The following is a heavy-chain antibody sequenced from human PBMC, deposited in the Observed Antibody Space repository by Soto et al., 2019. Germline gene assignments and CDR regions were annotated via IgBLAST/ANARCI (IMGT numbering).Heavy chain of an antibody. Sequence: SETLSLTCTVSGGSISSGGYYWSWIPQHPGKGLEWFGYIYNSGSTYSNPSLKRRVTISVDTTKNQFPLKLSSGTAADTAVYYCARVGYYDSSGSGLYFELWGQGTMVTVSS. CDR3: ARVGYYDSSGSGLYFEL. CDR2: IYNSGST. J-gene: IGHJ1*01. D-gene: IGHD3-22*01. CDR1: GGSISSGGYY. V-gene: IGHV4-31*03.